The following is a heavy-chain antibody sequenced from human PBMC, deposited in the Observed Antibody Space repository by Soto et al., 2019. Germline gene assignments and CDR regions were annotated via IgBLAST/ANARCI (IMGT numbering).Heavy chain of an antibody. CDR1: GYTFTGYY. V-gene: IGHV1-2*02. CDR3: AREYYDFWSGYYMGYYGMDV. Sequence: ASVKVSCKASGYTFTGYYMHWVRQAPGQGLEWMGWINPNSGGTNYAQKFQGRVTMTRDTSISTAYMELSRLRSDDTAVYYCAREYYDFWSGYYMGYYGMDVWGQGTTVTVSS. J-gene: IGHJ6*02. CDR2: INPNSGGT. D-gene: IGHD3-3*01.